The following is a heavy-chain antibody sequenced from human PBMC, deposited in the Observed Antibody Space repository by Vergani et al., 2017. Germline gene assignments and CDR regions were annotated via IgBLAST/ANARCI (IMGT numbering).Heavy chain of an antibody. CDR3: VKEKIDLGSYFCDS. V-gene: IGHV3-23*01. CDR2: ISAQNFRT. D-gene: IGHD2/OR15-2a*01. CDR1: GFTFTAHG. Sequence: EVQLLESGGGLVQPGGSLRLSCVASGFTFTAHGLNWVRQAPGKGLEWVSGISAQNFRTHYADSVKGRFTISRDDSKNTVYLQINSLRAEDTAFYYCVKEKIDLGSYFCDSWGHGILVTVSS. J-gene: IGHJ5*01.